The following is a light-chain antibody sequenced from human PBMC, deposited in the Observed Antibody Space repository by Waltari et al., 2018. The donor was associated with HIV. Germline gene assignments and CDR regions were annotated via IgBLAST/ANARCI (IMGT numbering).Light chain of an antibody. V-gene: IGKV2-28*01. CDR1: QSLLHSNGYNY. CDR2: LGS. CDR3: MQALQTPYT. J-gene: IGKJ2*01. Sequence: DIVMTPSPLSLPVTPGEPASISCRSSQSLLHSNGYNYLDWYLQKPGQSPQLLIYLGSNRASGVPDRFSGSGSGTDFTLKISRVEAEDVGVYYCMQALQTPYTFSQGTKLEIK.